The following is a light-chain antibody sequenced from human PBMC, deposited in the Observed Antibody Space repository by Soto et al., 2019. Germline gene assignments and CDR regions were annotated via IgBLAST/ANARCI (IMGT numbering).Light chain of an antibody. CDR3: HQRSNWPTWT. CDR2: DAS. J-gene: IGKJ1*01. Sequence: EIVFTESPSTLALSPGERATLSCRASQSVSSYLAWYQQKPGQAPRLLIYDASNRATGIPARFSGSGSGTDFTLTISSLEPEDFAVYYCHQRSNWPTWTFGQGTKVDIK. V-gene: IGKV3-11*01. CDR1: QSVSSY.